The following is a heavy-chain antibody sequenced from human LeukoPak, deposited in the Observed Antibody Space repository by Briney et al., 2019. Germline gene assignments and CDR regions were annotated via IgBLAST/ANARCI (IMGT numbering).Heavy chain of an antibody. D-gene: IGHD2-15*01. J-gene: IGHJ4*02. CDR2: INSDGTTT. CDR1: GFTFSSYA. V-gene: IGHV3-74*01. CDR3: ATLFPGD. Sequence: PGGSLRLSCAASGFTFSSYAMSWVRQAPGKGLVWVSRINSDGTTTTYADSVKGRFSISRDNAKNTLYLQMNSLRAEDTAVYYCATLFPGDWGQGTLVTVSS.